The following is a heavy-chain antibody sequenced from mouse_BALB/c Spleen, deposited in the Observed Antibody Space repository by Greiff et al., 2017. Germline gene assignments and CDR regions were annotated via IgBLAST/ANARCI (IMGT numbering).Heavy chain of an antibody. CDR1: GYTFTSYW. CDR2: INPSTGYT. V-gene: IGHV1-7*01. J-gene: IGHJ4*01. CDR3: ARWGYDDGDY. Sequence: VQLQQSGAELAKPGASVKMSCKASGYTFTSYWMHWVKQRPGQGLEWIGYINPSTGYTEYNQKFKDKATLTADKSSSTAYMQLSSLTSEDSAVYYCARWGYDDGDYWGQGTSVTVSS. D-gene: IGHD2-2*01.